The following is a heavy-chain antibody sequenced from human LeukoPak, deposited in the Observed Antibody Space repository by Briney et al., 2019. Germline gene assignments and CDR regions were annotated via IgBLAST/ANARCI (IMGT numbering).Heavy chain of an antibody. V-gene: IGHV4-39*07. D-gene: IGHD3-10*01. CDR1: GGSISSSSYY. CDR3: ARGRMVRGVIKGPHAFDI. CDR2: IYYSGST. Sequence: SETLSLTCTVSGGSISSSSYYWGWIRQPPGKGLEWIGSIYYSGSTNYNPSLKSRVTISVDTSKNQFSLKLSSVTAADTAVYYCARGRMVRGVIKGPHAFDIWGQGTMVTVSS. J-gene: IGHJ3*02.